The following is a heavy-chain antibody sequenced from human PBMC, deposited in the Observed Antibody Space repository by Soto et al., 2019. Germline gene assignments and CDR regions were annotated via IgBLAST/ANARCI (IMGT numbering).Heavy chain of an antibody. J-gene: IGHJ4*02. CDR2: IYWDDDK. D-gene: IGHD6-13*01. Sequence: SGPTLVNPTQTLTLTCTFSGFSLSTSGVGVGWIRQPPGKALEWLALIYWDDDKLYSPSLKSRPTITKDASKNQVVLTMTNMDPVDTATYYCAHSPQTSSPWGYGYWGQGTLVTVSS. CDR1: GFSLSTSGVG. V-gene: IGHV2-5*02. CDR3: AHSPQTSSPWGYGY.